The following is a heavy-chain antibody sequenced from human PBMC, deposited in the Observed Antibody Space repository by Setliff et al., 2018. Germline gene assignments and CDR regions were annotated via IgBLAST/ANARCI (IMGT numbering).Heavy chain of an antibody. Sequence: PSETLSLTCTVSGGSISSGSNYWSWIRQPAGRGLEWIGHINPSGNTNYHPSLKSRVTISGDTSKNQFSLKLTSVTAADTAVYFCARSLGSGSYYNSRPFYSDYWGQGTLVTVSS. D-gene: IGHD3-10*01. J-gene: IGHJ4*02. CDR1: GGSISSGSNY. CDR3: ARSLGSGSYYNSRPFYSDY. V-gene: IGHV4-61*09. CDR2: INPSGNT.